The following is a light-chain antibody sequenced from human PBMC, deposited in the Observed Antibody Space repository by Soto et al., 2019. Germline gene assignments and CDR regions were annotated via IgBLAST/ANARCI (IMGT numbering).Light chain of an antibody. CDR1: SSDVGGYNY. CDR2: DVS. Sequence: QSALTQPASVSGSPGQSITISCTGNSSDVGGYNYVSWYQQYPGKAPKLMIYDVSNRPSGVSNRFSGSKSGNTASLTISGLQAEDEADYYCSSYTISNTLVFGSGTKVTVL. CDR3: SSYTISNTLV. J-gene: IGLJ1*01. V-gene: IGLV2-14*01.